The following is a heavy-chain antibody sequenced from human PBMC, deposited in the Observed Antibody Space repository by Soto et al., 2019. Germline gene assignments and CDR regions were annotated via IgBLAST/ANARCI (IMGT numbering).Heavy chain of an antibody. V-gene: IGHV4-34*01. CDR2: SNHSEST. CDR1: GGTFSGYY. CDR3: ARDKGPGLFDY. J-gene: IGHJ4*02. Sequence: QVQLQQWDAGLLKPSETLSLTCAVYGGTFSGYYWTWIRQHPGTGLEWIGESNHSESTNYNPYLKSRVTISVETTKNQFTLKLTSVTAADTVVYFCARDKGPGLFDYWGQGTLVTVSS.